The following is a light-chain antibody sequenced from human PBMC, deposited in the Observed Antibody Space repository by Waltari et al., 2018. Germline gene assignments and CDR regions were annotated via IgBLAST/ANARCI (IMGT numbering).Light chain of an antibody. CDR2: EVI. Sequence: QSALAQPASASGSPGQSITISCTGTSSDVGSYNLVSWYQQHPGKVPKLMIYEVIKRPSGVSNRFSGSKSGNTASLTISGLQAEDEADYYCCSYVGGSSLIFGGGTKLTVL. CDR3: CSYVGGSSLI. V-gene: IGLV2-23*02. CDR1: SSDVGSYNL. J-gene: IGLJ2*01.